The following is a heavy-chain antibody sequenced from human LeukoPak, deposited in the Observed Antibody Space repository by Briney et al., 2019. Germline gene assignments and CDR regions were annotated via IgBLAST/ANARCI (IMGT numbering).Heavy chain of an antibody. J-gene: IGHJ6*03. CDR1: GLTFSSYE. D-gene: IGHD2-15*01. Sequence: AGGSLRLSCAASGLTFSSYEMNWVRQAPGKGLEWVSYISSSGATIYYADSVKGRFTISRDNAKNSLYLLLNSLRAEDTAVYYCAREVVVAATRYMDVWGKGTTVTISS. V-gene: IGHV3-48*03. CDR2: ISSSGATI. CDR3: AREVVVAATRYMDV.